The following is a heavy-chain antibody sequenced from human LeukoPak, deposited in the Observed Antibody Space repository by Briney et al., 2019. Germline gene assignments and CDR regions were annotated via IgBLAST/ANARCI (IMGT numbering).Heavy chain of an antibody. V-gene: IGHV4-30-2*01. CDR3: GSSHSSSWYDW. J-gene: IGHJ4*02. CDR2: IYHSGST. D-gene: IGHD6-13*01. CDR1: GGSISSGGYY. Sequence: SETLSLTCTVSGGSISSGGYYWSWIRQPPGKGLEWIGYIYHSGSTYYNPSLKSRVTISVDRSKNQFSLKLNSVTAADTAVYYCGSSHSSSWYDWWGQGTLVTVTS.